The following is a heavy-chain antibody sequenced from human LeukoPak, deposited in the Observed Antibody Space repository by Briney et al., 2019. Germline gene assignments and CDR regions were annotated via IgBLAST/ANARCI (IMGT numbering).Heavy chain of an antibody. CDR2: IYYSGST. V-gene: IGHV4-39*01. CDR1: GGSISSGDYY. D-gene: IGHD3-3*01. J-gene: IGHJ5*02. CDR3: ARHLATIFGVVPNCWFDP. Sequence: SQTLSLTCTVSGGSISSGDYYWGWIRQPPGKGLEWIGSIYYSGSTYYNPSLKSRVTISVDTSKNQFSLKLSSVTAADTAVYYCARHLATIFGVVPNCWFDPWGQGTLVTVSS.